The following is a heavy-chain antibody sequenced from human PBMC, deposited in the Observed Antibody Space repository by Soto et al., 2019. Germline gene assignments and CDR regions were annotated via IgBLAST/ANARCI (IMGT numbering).Heavy chain of an antibody. D-gene: IGHD4-17*01. CDR2: ISPESDKA. CDR1: GYTFTSFG. V-gene: IGHV1-18*01. Sequence: VQLVQSGAEVKKPGASVRVSCKASGYTFTSFGLSWVRQAPGQGPEWMGWISPESDKATYAHKFQGRITMTTDTSTTTANMDRRSLRSDDTAVYYCTRDLFFVSLSTVTPDAYWGQGTLVSVS. CDR3: TRDLFFVSLSTVTPDAY. J-gene: IGHJ4*02.